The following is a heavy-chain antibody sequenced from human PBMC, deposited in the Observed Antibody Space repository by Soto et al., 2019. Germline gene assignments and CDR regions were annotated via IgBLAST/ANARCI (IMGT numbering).Heavy chain of an antibody. D-gene: IGHD2-21*02. V-gene: IGHV4-31*03. CDR2: IYYSGST. CDR1: GAYISSGGHY. Sequence: PSETLSLTCTVSGAYISSGGHYWTWIRQHQGKGLEWIGNIYYSGSTYYSPSLKSRVTISIDTSNNQVSLKLSSVTAADTAVYYCARDVLVTAIRPGAFDIWGQGTMVTVSS. J-gene: IGHJ3*02. CDR3: ARDVLVTAIRPGAFDI.